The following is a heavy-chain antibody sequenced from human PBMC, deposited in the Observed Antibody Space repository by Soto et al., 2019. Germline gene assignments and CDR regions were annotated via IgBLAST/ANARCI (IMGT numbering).Heavy chain of an antibody. CDR2: IYNSEKN. V-gene: IGHV4-30-4*01. CDR1: GGSISSGDYS. D-gene: IGHD3-10*01. J-gene: IGHJ4*02. Sequence: SETRSLTCTVSGGSISSGDYSWSWIRQPPGKGLEWIGYIYNSEKNYYNPSLKSRVTISVGTSKKQFSLKLSSVTASHSAVYCCARSPRLTVVRGVKKGFDFLGQGDLVTVSS. CDR3: ARSPRLTVVRGVKKGFDF.